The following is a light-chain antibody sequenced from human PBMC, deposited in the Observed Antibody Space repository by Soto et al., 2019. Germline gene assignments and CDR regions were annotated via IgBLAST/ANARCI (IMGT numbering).Light chain of an antibody. J-gene: IGKJ5*01. Sequence: EIVLTQSPGTLSLSPGERATISCRASQSVSSSYLAWYQQKPGQAPRLLIYGASSRATGIPDRFSGSGSGTDFTLTISRLEPEDYAVYYCQQYDVSPPITFGQGTRLEIK. V-gene: IGKV3-20*01. CDR2: GAS. CDR3: QQYDVSPPIT. CDR1: QSVSSSY.